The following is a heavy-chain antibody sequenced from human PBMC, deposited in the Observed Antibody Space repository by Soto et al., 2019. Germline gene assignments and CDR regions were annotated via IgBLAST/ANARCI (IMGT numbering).Heavy chain of an antibody. CDR3: AKARSPSYIVVVVAATEGDY. Sequence: GGSLRLSCAASGFTFSSYAMSWVRQAPGKGLEWVSAISGSGGSTYYADSVKGRFTISRDNSKNTLYLQMNSLRAEDTAVYYCAKARSPSYIVVVVAATEGDYWGQGTLVTVSS. CDR2: ISGSGGST. CDR1: GFTFSSYA. D-gene: IGHD2-15*01. V-gene: IGHV3-23*01. J-gene: IGHJ4*02.